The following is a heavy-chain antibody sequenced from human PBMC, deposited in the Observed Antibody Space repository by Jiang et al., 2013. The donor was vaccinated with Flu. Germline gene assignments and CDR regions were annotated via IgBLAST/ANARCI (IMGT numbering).Heavy chain of an antibody. CDR3: AKDRKNTSPGALDY. CDR2: ISYDGSNK. Sequence: VQLVESGGGVVQPGRSLRLSCAASGFTFSSYGMHWVRQAPGKGLEWVAIISYDGSNKYYADSVKGRFTISRDNSKNTLYLQMNSLRAEDTTVYYCAKDRKNTSPGALDYWGQGTLVTVSS. J-gene: IGHJ4*02. CDR1: GFTFSSYG. V-gene: IGHV3-30*18. D-gene: IGHD1-14*01.